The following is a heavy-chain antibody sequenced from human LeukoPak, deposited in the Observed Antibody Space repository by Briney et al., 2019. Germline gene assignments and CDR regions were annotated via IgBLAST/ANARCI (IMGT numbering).Heavy chain of an antibody. CDR3: ARPPAREAEGFDI. V-gene: IGHV1-2*02. CDR2: INPDGGGT. Sequence: ASVKVSCKASGYTFSDLYIHWVRQAPGQGLEWMGWINPDGGGTKFEQKFQDRVTVTRDTSTSTAFLGISRLTFDDAAVYYWARPPAREAEGFDIWGQGTMVIVSS. D-gene: IGHD1-26*01. CDR1: GYTFSDLY. J-gene: IGHJ3*02.